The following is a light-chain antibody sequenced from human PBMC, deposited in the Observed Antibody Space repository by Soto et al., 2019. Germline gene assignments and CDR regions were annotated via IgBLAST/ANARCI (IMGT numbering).Light chain of an antibody. J-gene: IGKJ5*01. CDR1: QSVSSSY. V-gene: IGKV3-20*01. Sequence: ETVMTQSPATLSVSPGERVTLSCRASQSVSSSYLAWYQQKPGQAPRLLIYGASSRATGIPDRFSGSGSGTDFTLTIIRLEPEDFAVYYCQQYGSSPSTFGQGTRLEIK. CDR2: GAS. CDR3: QQYGSSPST.